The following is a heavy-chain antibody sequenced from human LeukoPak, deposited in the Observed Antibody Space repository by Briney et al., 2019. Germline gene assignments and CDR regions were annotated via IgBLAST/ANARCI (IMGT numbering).Heavy chain of an antibody. CDR2: IRYDGSNK. J-gene: IGHJ5*02. CDR1: GFTFSSYG. V-gene: IGHV3-30*02. D-gene: IGHD3-10*01. CDR3: AKDVGLWFGERGFDP. Sequence: GGSLRLSCAASGFTFSSYGMHWVRQAPGKGLEWVAFIRYDGSNKYYADSVKGRFTISRDNSKNTLYLQMNSLRAEDTAVYYCAKDVGLWFGERGFDPWGQGTPVTVSS.